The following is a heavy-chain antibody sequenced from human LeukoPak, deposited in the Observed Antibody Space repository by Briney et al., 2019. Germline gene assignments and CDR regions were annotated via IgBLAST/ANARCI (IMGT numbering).Heavy chain of an antibody. CDR1: GGSFSGYY. D-gene: IGHD5-18*01. V-gene: IGHV4-34*01. CDR2: INHSGST. Sequence: SETLSLTCAVYGGSFSGYYWSWIRQPPGKGLEWIGEINHSGSTNYNPSLKSRVTISVDTSKNQFSLKLSSVTAADTAVYYCARDGPSYGYFVRWFDPWGQGTLVTVSS. J-gene: IGHJ5*02. CDR3: ARDGPSYGYFVRWFDP.